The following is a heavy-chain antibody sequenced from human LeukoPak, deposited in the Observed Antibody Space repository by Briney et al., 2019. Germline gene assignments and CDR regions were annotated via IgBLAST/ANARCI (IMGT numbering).Heavy chain of an antibody. CDR1: GFTFSSYS. Sequence: GGSLRLSCAASGFTFSSYSMNWVRQAPGKGLEWVSYISSSSSTIYYADSVKGRFTISRDNAKNSLYLQMNSLRAEDTSVYYCAREAGYFDYWGQGTLVTVSS. D-gene: IGHD6-25*01. CDR3: AREAGYFDY. CDR2: ISSSSSTI. J-gene: IGHJ4*02. V-gene: IGHV3-48*01.